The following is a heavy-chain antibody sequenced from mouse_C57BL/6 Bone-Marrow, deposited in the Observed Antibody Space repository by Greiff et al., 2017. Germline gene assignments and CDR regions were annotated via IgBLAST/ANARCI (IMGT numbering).Heavy chain of an antibody. J-gene: IGHJ4*01. CDR1: GFTFSSYT. V-gene: IGHV5-9*01. D-gene: IGHD1-1*01. CDR2: ISGGGGNT. Sequence: EVLVVESGGGLVKPGGSLKLSCAASGFTFSSYTMSWVRQTPEKRLEWVATISGGGGNTYYPDSVKGRFTISREHAKNTLYLQRSSLGSEDTALYYCARRGGKVGRGYYARDYWGQGTSVTVSS. CDR3: ARRGGKVGRGYYARDY.